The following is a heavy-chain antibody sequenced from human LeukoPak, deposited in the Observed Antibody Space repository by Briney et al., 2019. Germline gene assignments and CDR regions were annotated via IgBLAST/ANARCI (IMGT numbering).Heavy chain of an antibody. J-gene: IGHJ4*02. CDR1: GGSISSGGYS. Sequence: SETLSLTCAVSGGSISSGGYSWSWIRQPPGKGLEWIGYIYHSGSTYYNPSPKSRVTISVDRSKNQFSLKLSSVTAADTAVYYCAREEYYGSGIFDYWGQGTLVTVSS. CDR2: IYHSGST. D-gene: IGHD3-10*01. CDR3: AREEYYGSGIFDY. V-gene: IGHV4-30-2*01.